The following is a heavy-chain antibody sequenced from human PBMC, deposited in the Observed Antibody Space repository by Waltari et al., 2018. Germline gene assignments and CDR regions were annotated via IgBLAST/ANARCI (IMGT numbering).Heavy chain of an antibody. D-gene: IGHD6-6*01. CDR1: GFTFSSYS. V-gene: IGHV3-21*01. CDR3: ARGHSSSPGY. Sequence: EVQLVESGGGLVKPGGSLRLSCAASGFTFSSYSMNWVRQAPGKGLEWVSSISSSSSYIYYADSWKGRFTISRDNAKNSLYLQMNSLRAEDTAVYYCARGHSSSPGYWGQGTLVTVSS. J-gene: IGHJ4*02. CDR2: ISSSSSYI.